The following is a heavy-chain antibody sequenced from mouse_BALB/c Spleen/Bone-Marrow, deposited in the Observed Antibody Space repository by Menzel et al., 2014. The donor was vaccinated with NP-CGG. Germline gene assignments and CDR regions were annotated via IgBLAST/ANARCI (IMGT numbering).Heavy chain of an antibody. CDR1: GFSLISYG. Sequence: VMLVESGPGLVSPSQSLSITCTVSGFSLISYGLSWVRQPPGKGLEWLGVIWGDGSTNYHSALISRLSISKDNSKSQVFLKLNSLQTDDTATYYCRGGPWFAYWGQGTLVTVSA. CDR2: IWGDGST. J-gene: IGHJ3*01. D-gene: IGHD3-3*01. CDR3: RGGPWFAY. V-gene: IGHV2-3*01.